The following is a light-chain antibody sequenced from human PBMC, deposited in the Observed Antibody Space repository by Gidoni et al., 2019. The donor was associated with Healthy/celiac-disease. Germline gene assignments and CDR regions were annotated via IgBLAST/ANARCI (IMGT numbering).Light chain of an antibody. CDR1: QSVSSY. Sequence: EIVLTASPSTLSLSPGESATLSCRASQSVSSYLAWYQQKPGQAPSLLIYDSSNGATGIPARFSGSGSGTDFTLTISSLEPEDFAVYYCQQRSNWLTFXGXTRVEIK. J-gene: IGKJ4*01. CDR3: QQRSNWLT. CDR2: DSS. V-gene: IGKV3-11*01.